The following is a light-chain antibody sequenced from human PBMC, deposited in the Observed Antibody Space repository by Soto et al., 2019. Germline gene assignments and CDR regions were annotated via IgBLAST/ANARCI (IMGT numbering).Light chain of an antibody. CDR3: QQYKSYPWT. J-gene: IGKJ1*01. CDR1: ESLIGW. CDR2: DAS. Sequence: DIQLTQSPSTFSASVGDTVTISCRASESLIGWLAWYQQRPGSAPKLLIYDASSLEGGVPSRFTGDGSGTEFSLTIASLQPDDFGTYYCQQYKSYPWTFGQGTKVDLK. V-gene: IGKV1-5*01.